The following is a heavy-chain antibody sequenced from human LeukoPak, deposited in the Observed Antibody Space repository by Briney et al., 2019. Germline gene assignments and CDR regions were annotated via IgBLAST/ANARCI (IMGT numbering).Heavy chain of an antibody. V-gene: IGHV3-7*01. Sequence: PGGSLRLSCAASGFTFSSYWMTWVRQAPGGRLEWVANIKQDESEKYYVDSVRGRFTISRDNATNSLFLQMNSLRADDTAVYFCARFVVMPAAPGGWFDPWGQGTLVTVSS. CDR3: ARFVVMPAAPGGWFDP. CDR2: IKQDESEK. D-gene: IGHD2-2*01. J-gene: IGHJ5*02. CDR1: GFTFSSYW.